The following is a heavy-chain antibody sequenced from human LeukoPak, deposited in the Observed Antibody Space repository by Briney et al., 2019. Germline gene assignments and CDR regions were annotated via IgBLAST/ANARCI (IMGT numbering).Heavy chain of an antibody. Sequence: GGSLRLSCAASGFTFSSSAMHWVRQAPGKGLEWVAVISVYESHKYYADSVKGRFTLSRDNSKNTLYLQMNSLTTEDTAVYYCAREGTAGAFDIWGQGTMVTVSS. D-gene: IGHD1-1*01. CDR1: GFTFSSSA. CDR2: ISVYESHK. CDR3: AREGTAGAFDI. J-gene: IGHJ3*02. V-gene: IGHV3-30*03.